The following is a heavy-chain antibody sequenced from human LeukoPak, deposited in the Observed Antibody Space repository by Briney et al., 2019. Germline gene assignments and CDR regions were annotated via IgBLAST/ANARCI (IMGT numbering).Heavy chain of an antibody. CDR2: INHSGST. CDR3: ARGVGWYCSGGSCYWDY. V-gene: IGHV4-34*01. J-gene: IGHJ4*02. D-gene: IGHD2-15*01. CDR1: GGSFSGYY. Sequence: SETRSLTCAVYGGSFSGYYWSWIRQPPGKGLEWIGEINHSGSTNYNPSLKSRVTISVDTSKNQFSLKLSSVTAADTAVYYCARGVGWYCSGGSCYWDYWGQGTLVTVSS.